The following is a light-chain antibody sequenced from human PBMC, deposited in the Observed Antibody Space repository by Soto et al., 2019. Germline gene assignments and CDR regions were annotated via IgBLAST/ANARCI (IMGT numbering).Light chain of an antibody. CDR1: QSVNNN. J-gene: IGKJ4*02. CDR2: GAY. Sequence: DIRVKQSPGILSSYKGDRATLTCRASQSVNNNYLGWYQQKAGQAHCLINYGAYSRGTGIPGRFSSSGTGTDFTITISSQQYEYFADYYCQQYSKLLTFGGGSKVDIK. CDR3: QQYSKLLT. V-gene: IGKV3-15*01.